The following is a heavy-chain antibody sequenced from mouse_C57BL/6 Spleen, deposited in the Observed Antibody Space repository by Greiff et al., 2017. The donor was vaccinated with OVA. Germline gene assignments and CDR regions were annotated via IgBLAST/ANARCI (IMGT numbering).Heavy chain of an antibody. CDR2: INYDGSST. CDR3: ARAGGDWYFDV. Sequence: EVKVVESEGGLVQPGSSMKLSCTASGFTFSDYYMAWVRQVPEKGLEWVANINYDGSSTYYLDSLKSRFIISRDNAKNILYLQMSSLKSEDTATYYCARAGGDWYFDVWGTGTTVTVSS. CDR1: GFTFSDYY. D-gene: IGHD3-3*01. V-gene: IGHV5-16*01. J-gene: IGHJ1*03.